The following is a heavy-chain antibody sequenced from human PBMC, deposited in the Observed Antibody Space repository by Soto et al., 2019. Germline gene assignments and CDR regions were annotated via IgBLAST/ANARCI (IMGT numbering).Heavy chain of an antibody. CDR3: ARDMGLTMAGTLHYYGMDI. D-gene: IGHD6-19*01. CDR1: GFTFSNYA. Sequence: GGSLRLSCAASGFTFSNYAMNWVRQAPGKGLEWVSGISATGGSSTYYAESVKGRFTISRDNSKTTMYLQMTSLRAEDKAVYDCARDMGLTMAGTLHYYGMDIWGQGTTLIGSS. J-gene: IGHJ6*02. V-gene: IGHV3-23*01. CDR2: ISATGGSST.